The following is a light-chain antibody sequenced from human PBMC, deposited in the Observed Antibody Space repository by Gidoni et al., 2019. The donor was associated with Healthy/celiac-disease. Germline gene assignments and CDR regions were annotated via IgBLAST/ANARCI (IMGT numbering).Light chain of an antibody. J-gene: IGKJ5*01. V-gene: IGKV1-39*01. CDR1: QSISSY. CDR3: QQSYSTPQIT. CDR2: AAA. Sequence: DTQTTQSPSNLSASVGDRVTLTCRASQSISSYLNWSQQKPGKAPELLIYAAASLQSGVPSRFSGSGSGSGFTLTISSLQPEDFATYYYQQSYSTPQITFGQXTQVEIK.